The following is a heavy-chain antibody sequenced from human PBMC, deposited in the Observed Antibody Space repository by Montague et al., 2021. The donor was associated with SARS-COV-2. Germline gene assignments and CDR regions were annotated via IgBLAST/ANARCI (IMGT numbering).Heavy chain of an antibody. D-gene: IGHD6-13*01. CDR1: GRSISSSSYY. Sequence: SETLSLTCTVSGRSISSSSYYWGWIRQPPGKGLEWIGSIYYSGSTYYNPSLKSRVTISVDTSKNQFSLKLSSVTAADTAVYYCARVGRQHLVRLSGMDVWGQGTTVTVSS. V-gene: IGHV4-39*07. CDR3: ARVGRQHLVRLSGMDV. J-gene: IGHJ6*02. CDR2: IYYSGST.